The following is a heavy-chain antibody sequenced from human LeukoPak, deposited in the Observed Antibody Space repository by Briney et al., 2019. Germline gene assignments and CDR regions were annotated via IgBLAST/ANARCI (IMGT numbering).Heavy chain of an antibody. CDR3: ARGGAARLHFQN. CDR1: GVSISTYY. J-gene: IGHJ1*01. V-gene: IGHV4-59*01. D-gene: IGHD6-6*01. CDR2: IYHSGST. Sequence: PSETLSLTSTVSGVSISTYYWNWIRQPPGKGLEWIGYIYHSGSTNYNPSLQSRVTISVDTSKNQFSLNLNSVTAADTAVYYCARGGAARLHFQNWGQGTLVTVSS.